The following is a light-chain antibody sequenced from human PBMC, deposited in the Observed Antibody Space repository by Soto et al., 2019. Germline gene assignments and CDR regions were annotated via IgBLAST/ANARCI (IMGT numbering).Light chain of an antibody. V-gene: IGKV3-15*01. CDR1: QSVGSN. Sequence: EIVMTQSPATLSVSPGERVTLSCRARQSVGSNLAWYQQTPGQAPRVVIYDASTRATVIPARFSGSGSGTEFTLTISSLQSEDAATYYCQMYPTFGQGTKVDNK. CDR3: QMYPT. J-gene: IGKJ1*01. CDR2: DAS.